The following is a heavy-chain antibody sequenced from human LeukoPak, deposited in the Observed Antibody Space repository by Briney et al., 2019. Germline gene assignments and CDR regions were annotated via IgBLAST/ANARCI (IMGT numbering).Heavy chain of an antibody. V-gene: IGHV1-18*01. D-gene: IGHD3-22*01. Sequence: ASVKVSCKASGYTFTSYGISWVRQAPGQGLEWMGWISAYNGNTNYAQKLQGRVTMTTDTSTSTAYMELRSLRSDDTAVYYCARTPRYYYDSSGYDYWGQGTLATVSS. CDR2: ISAYNGNT. CDR3: ARTPRYYYDSSGYDY. J-gene: IGHJ4*02. CDR1: GYTFTSYG.